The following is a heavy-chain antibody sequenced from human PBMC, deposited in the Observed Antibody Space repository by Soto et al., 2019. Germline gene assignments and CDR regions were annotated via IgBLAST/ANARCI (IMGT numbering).Heavy chain of an antibody. Sequence: GGSLRLSCAASGFTFSSYTLNWVRQAPGKGLEWVSSISSRSTYIYYADSVRGRFTISRDNAKSSLYLQMNSLRAEDTAVYYCARKGDLRTATLTKAHFDYWGQGTLVTVSS. V-gene: IGHV3-21*01. J-gene: IGHJ4*02. CDR2: ISSRSTYI. CDR3: ARKGDLRTATLTKAHFDY. D-gene: IGHD2-8*02. CDR1: GFTFSSYT.